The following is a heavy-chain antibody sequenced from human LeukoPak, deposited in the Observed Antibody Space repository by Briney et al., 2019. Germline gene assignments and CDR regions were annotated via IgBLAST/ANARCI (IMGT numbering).Heavy chain of an antibody. V-gene: IGHV3-21*01. CDR2: SNSGSSYK. Sequence: IPGGSLRLSCAASGFTFNRYNMNWVRRAPGKGLEWVSSSNSGSSYKNYADSVKGRFTISRDNAKNSLFLQMNSLRAEDTAVYYCARAFLWFGELYVAHWYFDLWGRGTLVTVSS. CDR3: ARAFLWFGELYVAHWYFDL. J-gene: IGHJ2*01. D-gene: IGHD3-10*01. CDR1: GFTFNRYN.